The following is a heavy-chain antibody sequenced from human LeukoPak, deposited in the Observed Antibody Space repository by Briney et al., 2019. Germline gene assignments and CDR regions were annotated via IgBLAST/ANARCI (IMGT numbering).Heavy chain of an antibody. CDR2: IIPIFGIA. CDR1: GGTFSSYA. V-gene: IGHV1-69*04. J-gene: IGHJ4*02. D-gene: IGHD3-3*01. CDR3: ASTSTDPRITIASSLFDY. Sequence: SVKVSCKASGGTFSSYAISWARQAPRQGLEWMGRIIPIFGIANYAQKFQGRVTITADKSTSTAYMEMSSLRSEDTAVYYCASTSTDPRITIASSLFDYWGQGTLVTVSS.